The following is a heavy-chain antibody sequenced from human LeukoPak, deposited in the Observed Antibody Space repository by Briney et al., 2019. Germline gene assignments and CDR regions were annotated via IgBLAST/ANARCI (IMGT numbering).Heavy chain of an antibody. J-gene: IGHJ5*02. CDR2: INSDNGNT. CDR3: GRPPSVFLLVFSQNWFPP. Sequence: WASVKVSCKASGYTFTTYAIHWVRQAPGQRLEWMGWINSDNGNTKYSQKFQGRVTITRDTSAYTAYMELRSLSSADTAVYFCGRPPSVFLLVFSQNWFPPGGRGTRFPVPS. CDR1: GYTFTTYA. D-gene: IGHD3-3*01. V-gene: IGHV1-3*04.